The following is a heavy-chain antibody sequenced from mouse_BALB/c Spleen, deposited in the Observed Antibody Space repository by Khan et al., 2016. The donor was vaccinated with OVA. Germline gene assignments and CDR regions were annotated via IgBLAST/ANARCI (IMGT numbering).Heavy chain of an antibody. CDR3: ARSVTIATVVATDFDY. D-gene: IGHD1-1*01. CDR1: GYSITSDYA. Sequence: VQLKQSGPGLVKPSQSLSLTCTVTGYSITSDYAWNWIRQFPGNKLEWIGYISYSGRTSYNPSLKSRISITRDTSKNQFFLQLNSVTTEDTATXCWARSVTIATVVATDFDYWGQGTTLTVSS. V-gene: IGHV3-2*02. J-gene: IGHJ2*01. CDR2: ISYSGRT.